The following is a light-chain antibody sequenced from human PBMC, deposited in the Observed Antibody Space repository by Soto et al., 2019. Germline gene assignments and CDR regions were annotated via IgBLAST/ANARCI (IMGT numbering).Light chain of an antibody. Sequence: LMTPTPDSLAVSVGEGAXXXXXXXXRFLYSSNNKNYLAWYQQKPGQPPKLLIYWASTRESGVPDRFSGSGSGTNFTLTISSLQAEDVAVYYCQQYYTAPTWTLGQGTKVDI. J-gene: IGKJ1*01. CDR2: WAS. CDR1: XRFLYSSNNKNY. CDR3: QQYYTAPTWT. V-gene: IGKV4-1*01.